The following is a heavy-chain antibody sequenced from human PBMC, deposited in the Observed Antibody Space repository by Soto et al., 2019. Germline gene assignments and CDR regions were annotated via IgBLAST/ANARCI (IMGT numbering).Heavy chain of an antibody. CDR3: AKDLDSSSWYLNSLDY. CDR1: GFTFSSYA. J-gene: IGHJ4*02. Sequence: EVQLLESGGGLVQPGGSLRLSCSASGFTFSSYAMSWVRQAPGKGLEWVSAISGSGGSTYYADSVKGRFTISRDNSKNTLYLQMNSLRAEDTAVYYCAKDLDSSSWYLNSLDYWGQGTLVTVSS. D-gene: IGHD6-13*01. V-gene: IGHV3-23*01. CDR2: ISGSGGST.